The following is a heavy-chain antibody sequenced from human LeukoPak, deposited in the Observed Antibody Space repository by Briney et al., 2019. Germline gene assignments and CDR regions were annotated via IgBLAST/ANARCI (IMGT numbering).Heavy chain of an antibody. V-gene: IGHV1-46*01. CDR2: INPSGGST. Sequence: ASVKVSCKASGYTFTSYYMHWVRQAPGQGLGWMGIINPSGGSTSYAQKFQGRVTMTRDTSTSTVYMELSSLRSEDTAVYYCARPQNYYDILTGYFHDAFDIWGQGTMVTVSS. CDR1: GYTFTSYY. D-gene: IGHD3-9*01. CDR3: ARPQNYYDILTGYFHDAFDI. J-gene: IGHJ3*02.